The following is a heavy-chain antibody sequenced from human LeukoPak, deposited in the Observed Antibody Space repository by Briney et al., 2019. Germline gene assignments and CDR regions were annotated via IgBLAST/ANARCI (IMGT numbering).Heavy chain of an antibody. J-gene: IGHJ4*02. D-gene: IGHD3-22*01. Sequence: GGSLRLSCAASGFNFSTYGMHWVRQAPGKGLEGGAMIWYDASGQHYADSVKGRFTISRDTSKNTLYLQMNSLRAEDTAVYFCARDSLYDDNGYYHYFDYWGRGTLVTVSS. CDR2: IWYDASGQ. V-gene: IGHV3-33*01. CDR1: GFNFSTYG. CDR3: ARDSLYDDNGYYHYFDY.